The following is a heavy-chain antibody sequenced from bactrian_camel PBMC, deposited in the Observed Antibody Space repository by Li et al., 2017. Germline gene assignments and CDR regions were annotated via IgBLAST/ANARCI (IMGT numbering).Heavy chain of an antibody. D-gene: IGHD4*01. Sequence: VQLVESGGGSVQAGGSLRLSCAASTYTYCMGWFRQVPGKEPEGVAAIYSRSTITYYRPAFEGRFTISLDSAKNTVYLQMDSLKPEDTAMYYCAAGRGPYSRCGPRDATLFGSWGQGTQVTVS. V-gene: IGHV3S40*01. CDR2: IYSRSTIT. CDR3: AAGRGPYSRCGPRDATLFGS. CDR1: TYTYC. J-gene: IGHJ6*01.